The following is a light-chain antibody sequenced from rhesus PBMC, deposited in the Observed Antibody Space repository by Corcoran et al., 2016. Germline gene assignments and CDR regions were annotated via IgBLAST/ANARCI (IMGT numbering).Light chain of an antibody. V-gene: IGKV1-74*01. J-gene: IGKJ4*01. CDR3: QHSYSTPLT. CDR1: ENVNNY. Sequence: DIQMTQSPSSLSASVGDRVTITCRASENVNNYLHWYQQKPGKAPKLLIYAASTLQRGVPSRFSGSGSGTDYTFTISRLQPEDGATYYFQHSYSTPLTFGGGTKVEIK. CDR2: AAS.